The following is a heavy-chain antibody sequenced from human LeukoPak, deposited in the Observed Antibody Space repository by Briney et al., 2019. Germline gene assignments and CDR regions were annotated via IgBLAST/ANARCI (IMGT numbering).Heavy chain of an antibody. D-gene: IGHD2-2*01. J-gene: IGHJ4*02. CDR2: ISSGSSTI. CDR1: GFTFSSYG. CDR3: ATYGTSRSRLDY. Sequence: PGGSLRLSCAASGFTFSSYGMNWVRQAPGKGLEWVSYISSGSSTIYYAASVKGRFTFSRDNAKNSLYLQMNSLRAEDTAVYYCATYGTSRSRLDYWGQGTLVTVSS. V-gene: IGHV3-48*01.